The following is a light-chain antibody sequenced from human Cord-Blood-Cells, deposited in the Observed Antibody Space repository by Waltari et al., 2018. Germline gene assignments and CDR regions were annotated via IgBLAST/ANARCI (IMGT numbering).Light chain of an antibody. CDR2: DVS. CDR1: SSDVGGYNY. J-gene: IGLJ3*02. CDR3: CSYAGSYTFSWV. V-gene: IGLV2-11*01. Sequence: QSALTQPRSVSGSPGQSVTISCTGTSSDVGGYNYVSCYQQHPGKAPKLMIYDVSKRPSGVPDRFSGSKSGNTASLTISGLQAEDEADYYCCSYAGSYTFSWVFGGGTKLTVL.